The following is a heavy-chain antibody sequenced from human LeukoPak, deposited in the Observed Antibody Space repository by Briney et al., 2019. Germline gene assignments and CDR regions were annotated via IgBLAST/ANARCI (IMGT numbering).Heavy chain of an antibody. CDR1: GFTFSSYE. CDR3: ARLRSKYWFDP. V-gene: IGHV3-48*03. Sequence: GGSLRLSCAASGFTFSSYEMNWVRQAPGKGLEWVSFITSSGNTIYYADSVKGRFTISRDNAKNSLYLQMNSLRADDTAVYYCARLRSKYWFDPWGQGTLVTVSS. J-gene: IGHJ5*02. D-gene: IGHD4-11*01. CDR2: ITSSGNTI.